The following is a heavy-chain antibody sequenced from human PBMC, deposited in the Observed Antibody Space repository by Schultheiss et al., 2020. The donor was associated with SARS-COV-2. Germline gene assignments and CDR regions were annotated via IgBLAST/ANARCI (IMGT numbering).Heavy chain of an antibody. J-gene: IGHJ4*02. D-gene: IGHD3-9*01. CDR1: GYTFTSYG. CDR3: ARDLCYDILTGYCTYFDY. CDR2: ISPYNGNT. Sequence: ASVKVSCKASGYTFTSYGISWVRQAPGQGLEWMGWISPYNGNTNYAQKLQGRVTMTTDTSTSTADMELRSLRSDDTAVYYCARDLCYDILTGYCTYFDYWGQGTLVTVSS. V-gene: IGHV1-18*01.